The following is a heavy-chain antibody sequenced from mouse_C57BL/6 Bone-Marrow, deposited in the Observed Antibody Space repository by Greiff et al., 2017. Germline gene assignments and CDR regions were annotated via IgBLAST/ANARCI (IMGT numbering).Heavy chain of an antibody. CDR2: INPYNGGT. J-gene: IGHJ3*01. CDR3: ARSYYYGSSYRFAY. CDR1: GYTFTDYY. D-gene: IGHD1-1*01. Sequence: VQLQQSGPVLVKPGASVKMSCKASGYTFTDYYMNWVKQSHGKSLEWIGVINPYNGGTSYNQKFKGKATLTVDKSSSTAYMELNSLTSEDSAVYYCARSYYYGSSYRFAYWGQGTLVTVSA. V-gene: IGHV1-19*01.